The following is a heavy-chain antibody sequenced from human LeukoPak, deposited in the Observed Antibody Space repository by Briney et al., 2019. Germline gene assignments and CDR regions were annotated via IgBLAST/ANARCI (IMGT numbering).Heavy chain of an antibody. CDR3: ATLKGRSDY. Sequence: GGSLTLSCAASGFTISSYSMNWIRQPPGKGLEWVSYISSSSSTIYYADSVKGRFTISRDNAKNSLYLQMNSLRAEDTAVYYCATLKGRSDYWGQGTLVTVSS. D-gene: IGHD1-26*01. V-gene: IGHV3-48*01. J-gene: IGHJ4*02. CDR1: GFTISSYS. CDR2: ISSSSSTI.